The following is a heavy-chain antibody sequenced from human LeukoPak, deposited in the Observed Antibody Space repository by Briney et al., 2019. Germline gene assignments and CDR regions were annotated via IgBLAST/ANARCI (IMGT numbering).Heavy chain of an antibody. CDR1: GYTFTGYY. CDR2: INPNSGGT. V-gene: IGHV1-2*06. D-gene: IGHD3-3*01. Sequence: WASVKVSCKASGYTFTGYYMHWVRQAPGQGLEWMGRINPNSGGTNYAQKFQGRVTMTRDTSISTAYMELSRLRSDDTAVYYCARDSRGYDFWSGYSLDGMDVWGQGTTVTVSS. J-gene: IGHJ6*02. CDR3: ARDSRGYDFWSGYSLDGMDV.